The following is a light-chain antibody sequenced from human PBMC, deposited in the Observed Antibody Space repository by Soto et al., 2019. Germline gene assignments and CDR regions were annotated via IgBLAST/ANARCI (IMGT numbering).Light chain of an antibody. CDR2: RDN. CDR1: SSNIGSNT. Sequence: QLVLTQPPSASGTPGQRVTISCSGSSSNIGSNTVNWYQHLPGTAPTLLIFRDNEWPSGVPDRFSGSKSGTSASLAISGLQSEDEADYYCATWDDSLNGWVFGGGTKLTVL. J-gene: IGLJ3*02. V-gene: IGLV1-44*01. CDR3: ATWDDSLNGWV.